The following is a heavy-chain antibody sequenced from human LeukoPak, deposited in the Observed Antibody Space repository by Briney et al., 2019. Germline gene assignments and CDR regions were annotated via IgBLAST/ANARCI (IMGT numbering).Heavy chain of an antibody. CDR1: GYTLASYG. Sequence: ASVKVSCKASGYTLASYGISWVRQAPGQGLEWMGWISAYNGNTYYAQKVQDRATMTTETSTTTAYMELRSLRSDDTAIYYCARRPLWALKHSLDYWGQGTLVTVSS. D-gene: IGHD3-16*01. CDR2: ISAYNGNT. V-gene: IGHV1-18*01. CDR3: ARRPLWALKHSLDY. J-gene: IGHJ4*02.